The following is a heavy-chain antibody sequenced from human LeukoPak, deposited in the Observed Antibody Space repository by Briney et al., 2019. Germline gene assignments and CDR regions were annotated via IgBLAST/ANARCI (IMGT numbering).Heavy chain of an antibody. V-gene: IGHV4-34*01. CDR3: ARRMRGYSYGPYNWFDP. Sequence: SETLSLTCAVYGGSFSGYYWSWIRQPPGKGLEWIGEINHSGSTKYNPSLKSRVTISIDTSKYQFSLKLSSVTAADTAVYYCARRMRGYSYGPYNWFDPWGQGTLVTVSS. D-gene: IGHD5-18*01. CDR1: GGSFSGYY. J-gene: IGHJ5*02. CDR2: INHSGST.